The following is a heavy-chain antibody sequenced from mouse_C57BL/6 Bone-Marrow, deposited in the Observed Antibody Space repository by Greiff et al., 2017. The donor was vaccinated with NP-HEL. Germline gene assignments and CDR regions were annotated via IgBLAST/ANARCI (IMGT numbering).Heavy chain of an antibody. J-gene: IGHJ2*01. CDR3: ARVPPSYHFDY. CDR1: GYTFTDYN. V-gene: IGHV1-18*01. Sequence: EVQLQQSGPELVKPGASVKIPCKASGYTFTDYNMDWVKQSHGTSLEWIGDINPNNGGTIYNQKFKGKATLTVDKSSSTAYMELRSLTSEDTAVYYCARVPPSYHFDYWGQGTTLTVSS. D-gene: IGHD2-10*01. CDR2: INPNNGGT.